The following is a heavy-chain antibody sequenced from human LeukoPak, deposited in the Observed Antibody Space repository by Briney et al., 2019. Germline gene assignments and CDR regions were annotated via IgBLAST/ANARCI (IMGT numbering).Heavy chain of an antibody. CDR2: ISTTSDYI. V-gene: IGHV3-21*01. CDR1: GFTFSGYS. Sequence: GGSLRLSCAASGFTFSGYSMNWVRQAPGKGLEWVSSISTTSDYIHYADSLKGRVAISRDNARNSLYLQMNSLRAEDTAVYYCTRGGIYSQGFDYWGQGSLVTVSS. J-gene: IGHJ4*02. D-gene: IGHD6-13*01. CDR3: TRGGIYSQGFDY.